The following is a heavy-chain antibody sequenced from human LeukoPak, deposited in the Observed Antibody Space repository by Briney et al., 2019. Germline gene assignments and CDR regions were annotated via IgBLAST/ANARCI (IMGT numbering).Heavy chain of an antibody. Sequence: SETLSLTCTVSDGSISSYYWGWIRQPPGKGLEWIGSIYYSGSTYYNPSLKSRVTISVDTSKNQFSLKLTSVTAADTAVYYCASSGYYFYFDNWGQGTLVTVSS. CDR2: IYYSGST. J-gene: IGHJ4*02. CDR3: ASSGYYFYFDN. V-gene: IGHV4-39*01. D-gene: IGHD3-22*01. CDR1: DGSISSYY.